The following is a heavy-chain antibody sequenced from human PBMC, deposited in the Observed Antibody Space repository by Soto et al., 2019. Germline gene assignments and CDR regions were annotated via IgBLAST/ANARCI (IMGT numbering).Heavy chain of an antibody. J-gene: IGHJ4*02. D-gene: IGHD1-26*01. CDR1: GFTFSIYG. V-gene: IGHV3-33*01. CDR2: KWFFASGGNE. Sequence: GGSLRLSCATSGFTFSIYGVHWVSQAPGKWLKWVAVKWFFASGGNEYYADSVKGRFAISRDDSKQTAYLEMKSLRAEDTAVNYCGRDPYSGARYYLGLWGQGT. CDR3: GRDPYSGARYYLGL.